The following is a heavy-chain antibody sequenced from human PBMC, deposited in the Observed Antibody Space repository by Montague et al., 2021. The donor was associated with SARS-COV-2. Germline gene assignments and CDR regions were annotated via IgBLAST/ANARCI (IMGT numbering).Heavy chain of an antibody. Sequence: SETRSLTCTVSGDSMNNYYWSWIRQPPGKGLEWIGYINYSGSTHYNPSLQSRVTLSKDTSKNQFSLRLTSVTAADTAMHFCARAPIYRSSWYAYFDYWGQGTRVTVSS. CDR1: GDSMNNYY. V-gene: IGHV4-59*01. CDR2: INYSGST. J-gene: IGHJ4*02. D-gene: IGHD6-13*01. CDR3: ARAPIYRSSWYAYFDY.